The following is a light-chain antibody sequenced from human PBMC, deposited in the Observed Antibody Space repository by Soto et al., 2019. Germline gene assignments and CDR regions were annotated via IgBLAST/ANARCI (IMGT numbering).Light chain of an antibody. J-gene: IGKJ1*01. CDR2: GAS. CDR1: GTVAGSY. V-gene: IGKV3-20*01. CDR3: QLYGTSPKT. Sequence: EIVLTQSPGTLSLSPGERATLSCRASGTVAGSYLAWYQQKPGQAPRLLIHGASTRATGIADRFSGSGSGTDFTLTISRPEPEDFAVYYCQLYGTSPKTFGQGTKVDIK.